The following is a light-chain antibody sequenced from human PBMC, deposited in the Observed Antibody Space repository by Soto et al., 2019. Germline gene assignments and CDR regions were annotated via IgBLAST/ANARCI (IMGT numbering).Light chain of an antibody. CDR2: DAS. CDR1: QTITRW. V-gene: IGKV1-5*01. Sequence: DIQMTQSPSTLSASVGDRVTITCRASQTITRWMAWYQQKPGKAPKLLIYDASTLESGVPSRFSGSRSGTEFTLTITSLLPDDFATYFCQQYSSYSLPTFGGGTKVDI. J-gene: IGKJ4*01. CDR3: QQYSSYSLPT.